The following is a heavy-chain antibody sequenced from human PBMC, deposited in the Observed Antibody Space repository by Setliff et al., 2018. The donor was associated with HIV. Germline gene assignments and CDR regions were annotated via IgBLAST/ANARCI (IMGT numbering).Heavy chain of an antibody. CDR1: GGSISSSSYY. V-gene: IGHV4-39*07. J-gene: IGHJ5*02. Sequence: SETLSLTCTVSGGSISSSSYYWGWIRQPPGKGLEWIGSIHQSGSTYYNSSLKSRVTMSVDTSKNKFSLKLSSVTAADTAVYYCARDLGSAYSYAQGRFDPWGQGTLVTVSS. CDR3: ARDLGSAYSYAQGRFDP. D-gene: IGHD5-18*01. CDR2: IHQSGST.